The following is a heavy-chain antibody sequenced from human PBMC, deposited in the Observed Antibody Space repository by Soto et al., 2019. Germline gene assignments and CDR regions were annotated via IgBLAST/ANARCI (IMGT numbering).Heavy chain of an antibody. CDR3: TRASGWYVVFADY. V-gene: IGHV3-49*03. D-gene: IGHD6-19*01. CDR1: GFTFGDYA. CDR2: IRSKAYGGTT. Sequence: GGSLRLSCTASGFTFGDYAMSWFRQAPGKGLEWVGFIRSKAYGGTTEYAASVKGRFTISRDDSKSIAYLQMNSLKTEDTAVYYCTRASGWYVVFADYWGQGTLVTVSS. J-gene: IGHJ4*02.